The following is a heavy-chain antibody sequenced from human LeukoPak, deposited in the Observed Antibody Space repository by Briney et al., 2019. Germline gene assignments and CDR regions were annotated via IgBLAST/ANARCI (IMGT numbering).Heavy chain of an antibody. Sequence: GGSLRLSCAASGFTFSSYAMHWVRQAPGKGLEWVAVISYDGSNKYYADSVKGRFTISRDNSKNTLYLQMNSLRAEDTAVYYCARGALRRGGRGAFDIWGQGTMVTVSS. V-gene: IGHV3-30*04. CDR3: ARGALRRGGRGAFDI. CDR2: ISYDGSNK. J-gene: IGHJ3*02. CDR1: GFTFSSYA. D-gene: IGHD3-16*01.